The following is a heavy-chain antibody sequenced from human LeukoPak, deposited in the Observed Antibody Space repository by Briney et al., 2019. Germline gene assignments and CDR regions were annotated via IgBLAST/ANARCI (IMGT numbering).Heavy chain of an antibody. CDR1: GFTVSSNY. V-gene: IGHV3-53*01. CDR3: ASGGYYDSSSYGMDV. CDR2: IYSGGST. Sequence: GGSLRLSRAASGFTVSSNYMSWVRQAPGKGLEWVSVIYSGGSTYYADSVKGRFTISRDNSKNTLYLQMKSLSAEDTAVYYCASGGYYDSSSYGMDVWGQGTTVTVSS. D-gene: IGHD3-22*01. J-gene: IGHJ6*02.